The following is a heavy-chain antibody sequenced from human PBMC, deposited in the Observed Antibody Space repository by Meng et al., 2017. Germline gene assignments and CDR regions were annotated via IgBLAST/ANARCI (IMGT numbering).Heavy chain of an antibody. J-gene: IGHJ6*02. D-gene: IGHD2-2*01. Sequence: LSLTCAASGFTFSNAWMSWVRQAPRKGLEWVGRIKSKTEGGTTDYAAPVKGRFTISRDESKNTLYLQMNSLKTEDTAVYYCTTLIKYCSSTSCYFGYYYYGMDVWGQGTTVTVSS. V-gene: IGHV3-15*01. CDR3: TTLIKYCSSTSCYFGYYYYGMDV. CDR2: IKSKTEGGTT. CDR1: GFTFSNAW.